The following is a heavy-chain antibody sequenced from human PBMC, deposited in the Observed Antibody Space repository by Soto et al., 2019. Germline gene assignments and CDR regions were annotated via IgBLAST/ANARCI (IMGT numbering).Heavy chain of an antibody. V-gene: IGHV4-59*01. Sequence: SETLSLTCTVSGGSISSYYWSWIRQPPGKGLEWIGYIYYSGSTNYNPSLKSRVTISVDTSKNQFSLKLSSVTAADTAVYYCARGRGSYYGGAEFYFDYWGQGTLVTVSS. D-gene: IGHD1-26*01. CDR1: GGSISSYY. CDR2: IYYSGST. CDR3: ARGRGSYYGGAEFYFDY. J-gene: IGHJ4*02.